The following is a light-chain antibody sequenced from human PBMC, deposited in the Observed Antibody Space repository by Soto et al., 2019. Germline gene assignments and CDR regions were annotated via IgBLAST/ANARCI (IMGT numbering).Light chain of an antibody. CDR3: QHYHSVPFT. J-gene: IGKJ3*01. V-gene: IGKV1-33*01. CDR1: QSIASY. CDR2: GAS. Sequence: DIQMTQSPSCLSASVGDRLTITCRASQSIASYLNWYQQKPGKAPKLLISGASSLETGVPSRFSGSGSGIHFTFTISSLQPQDIATYYCQHYHSVPFTFGPGTKVDI.